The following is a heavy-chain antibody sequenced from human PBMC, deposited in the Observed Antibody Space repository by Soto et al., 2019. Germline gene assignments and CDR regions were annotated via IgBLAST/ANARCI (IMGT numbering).Heavy chain of an antibody. V-gene: IGHV3-73*02. J-gene: IGHJ6*02. CDR3: STRGVIPAAPFSDYYAMDV. D-gene: IGHD2-2*01. CDR2: IRSKANSYAT. Sequence: EVQLVESGGGLVQPGGSLKLSCAASGFPFSGSAMHWVHQASGKGLEWVGRIRSKANSYATGYTASVKGRFTISRDDSKNTAYLQMDSLKTEDTAVYYCSTRGVIPAAPFSDYYAMDVWGHGTTVTVSS. CDR1: GFPFSGSA.